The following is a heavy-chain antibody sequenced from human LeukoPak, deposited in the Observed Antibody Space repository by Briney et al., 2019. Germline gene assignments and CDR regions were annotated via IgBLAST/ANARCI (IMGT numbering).Heavy chain of an antibody. CDR1: RFSLGNFV. D-gene: IGHD4-17*01. CDR2: IGKNQ. V-gene: IGHV3-23*01. Sequence: GGSLRLSCAPSRFSLGNFVMTWVRQAPGKGLEWVATIGKNQYYADSVKGRFTISKDNSKNMMYLQMDSLGVDDTAIYYCAKGSNGDYDNWGQGTLVTVSS. J-gene: IGHJ4*02. CDR3: AKGSNGDYDN.